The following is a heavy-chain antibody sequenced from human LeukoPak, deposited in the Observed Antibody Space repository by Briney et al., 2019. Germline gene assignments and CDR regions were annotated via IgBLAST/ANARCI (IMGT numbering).Heavy chain of an antibody. J-gene: IGHJ4*02. CDR1: GFTFSSYS. V-gene: IGHV3-21*01. Sequence: PGGSLRLSCAASGFTFSSYSMNWVRQAPGKGLEWVSSISSSSSYIYYADSVKGRFTISRDNAKNSPYLQMNSLRAEDTAVYYCARDLAGGSSWNNYWGQGTLVTVSS. CDR2: ISSSSSYI. D-gene: IGHD6-13*01. CDR3: ARDLAGGSSWNNY.